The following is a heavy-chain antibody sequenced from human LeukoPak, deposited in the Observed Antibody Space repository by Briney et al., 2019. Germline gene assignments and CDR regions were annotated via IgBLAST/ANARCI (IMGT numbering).Heavy chain of an antibody. Sequence: SETLSLTCTVSGGSISSGGYYWSWIRQHPGQGLEWIVYIYYSGSTYYNPSLKSRVTISVDTSKNQFSLKLSSVTAADTAVYYCARSHSGSDPNWFDPWGRGTLVTVSS. J-gene: IGHJ5*02. CDR2: IYYSGST. V-gene: IGHV4-31*03. CDR1: GGSISSGGYY. CDR3: ARSHSGSDPNWFDP. D-gene: IGHD5-12*01.